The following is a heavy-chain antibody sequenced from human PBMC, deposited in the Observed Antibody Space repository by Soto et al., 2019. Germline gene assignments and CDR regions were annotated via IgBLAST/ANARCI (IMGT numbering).Heavy chain of an antibody. CDR3: ATYINSWTTFDY. CDR1: GFTFSSHA. Sequence: LRLSCAASGFTFSSHAMHWVRQAPGKGLEWLAVTSSDGNDKYYGDSVKGRFSISRDNSKNTLYLQMDSLRPEDTAVYYCATYINSWTTFDYWGQGTLVTVSS. CDR2: TSSDGNDK. V-gene: IGHV3-30-3*01. J-gene: IGHJ4*02. D-gene: IGHD6-13*01.